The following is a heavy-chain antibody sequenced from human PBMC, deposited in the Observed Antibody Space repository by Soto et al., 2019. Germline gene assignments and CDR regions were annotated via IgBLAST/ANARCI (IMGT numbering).Heavy chain of an antibody. CDR3: ARRSTLYGGLDY. Sequence: GGSLRLSCAASGFTFSSYGMHWVRQAPGKGLEWVAVIWYDGSNKYYADSVKGRFTISRDNSKNTLYLQMNSLRAEDTAVYYCARRSTLYGGLDYWGQGALVTISS. J-gene: IGHJ4*01. CDR1: GFTFSSYG. V-gene: IGHV3-33*01. D-gene: IGHD4-17*01. CDR2: IWYDGSNK.